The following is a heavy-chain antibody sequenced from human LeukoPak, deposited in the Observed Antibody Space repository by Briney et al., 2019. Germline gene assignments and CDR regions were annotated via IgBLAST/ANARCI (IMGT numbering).Heavy chain of an antibody. Sequence: PGGSLRLSCAASGFTFDDYGMSWVRQAPGKGLEWVSGINWNGGSTTYADSVRGRFTISRDNGKNSLYLQMNSLRAEDTAVYYCAIQLWLLSSFDYWGQGTLVTVSS. CDR2: INWNGGST. CDR3: AIQLWLLSSFDY. J-gene: IGHJ4*02. V-gene: IGHV3-20*04. CDR1: GFTFDDYG. D-gene: IGHD5-18*01.